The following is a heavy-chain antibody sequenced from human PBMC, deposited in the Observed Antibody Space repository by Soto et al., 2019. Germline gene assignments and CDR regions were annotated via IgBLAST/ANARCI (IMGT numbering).Heavy chain of an antibody. Sequence: ASVKVSCKVSGYTLTELSMHWVRQAPGKGLEWMGGFDPEESETIYAQKFQGRVTMTEDTSTDTAYLELSSLRSEDTAVYYCATDSYVVIGRFDPWGQGILVTSPQ. CDR2: FDPEESET. V-gene: IGHV1-24*01. CDR3: ATDSYVVIGRFDP. J-gene: IGHJ5*02. CDR1: GYTLTELS. D-gene: IGHD3-22*01.